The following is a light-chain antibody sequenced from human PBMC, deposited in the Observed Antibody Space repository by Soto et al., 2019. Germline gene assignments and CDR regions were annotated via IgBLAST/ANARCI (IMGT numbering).Light chain of an antibody. Sequence: QSVLTQPPSVSAAPGQEVTISCSGSSSNTGNNFVSWYQHLPGTAPKLLIYDNDKRPSGIPDRFSGTKSGTSATLGITGLQTGDKAHYYCATWDSSLIAGVFGGGTKVTVL. CDR3: ATWDSSLIAGV. CDR1: SSNTGNNF. J-gene: IGLJ2*01. V-gene: IGLV1-51*01. CDR2: DND.